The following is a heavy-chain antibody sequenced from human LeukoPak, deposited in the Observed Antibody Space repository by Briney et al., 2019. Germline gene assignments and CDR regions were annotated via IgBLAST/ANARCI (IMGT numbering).Heavy chain of an antibody. D-gene: IGHD1-26*01. CDR1: GGSISSGGYS. CDR2: IYHSGST. CDR3: AAIAGFSGSYRDY. Sequence: SQTLSLTCAVSGGSISSGGYSWSWIRQPPGKGLEWIGYIYHSGSTYYNPSLKSRVTISVDRSKNQFSLKLSSVTAADTAVYYCAAIAGFSGSYRDYWGQGTLVTVSS. J-gene: IGHJ4*02. V-gene: IGHV4-30-2*02.